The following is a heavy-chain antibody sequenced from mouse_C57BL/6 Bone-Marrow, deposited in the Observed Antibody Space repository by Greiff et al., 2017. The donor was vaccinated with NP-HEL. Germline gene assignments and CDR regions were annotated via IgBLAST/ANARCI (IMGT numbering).Heavy chain of an antibody. V-gene: IGHV1-15*01. CDR1: GFNIKDDY. CDR3: TSYYDSSWFAY. CDR2: IDPETGGT. Sequence: VQLQQSGAELVRPGASVKLSCTASGFNIKDDYMHWVKQTPVHGLEWIGAIDPETGGTAYNQKFKGKAILTADKSSSTAYMELRSLTSEDSAVYYCTSYYDSSWFAYWGQGTLVTVSA. J-gene: IGHJ3*01. D-gene: IGHD2-10*01.